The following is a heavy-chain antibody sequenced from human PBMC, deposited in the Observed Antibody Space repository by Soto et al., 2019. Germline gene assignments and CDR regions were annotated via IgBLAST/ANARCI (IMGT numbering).Heavy chain of an antibody. D-gene: IGHD3-22*01. Sequence: VRQAPGKGLEWVSAISGSGGSTYYADSVKGRFTISRDNSKNTLYLQMNSLRAEDTAVYYCAKASSDLDYWGQGTLVTVSS. J-gene: IGHJ4*02. CDR2: ISGSGGST. CDR3: AKASSDLDY. V-gene: IGHV3-23*01.